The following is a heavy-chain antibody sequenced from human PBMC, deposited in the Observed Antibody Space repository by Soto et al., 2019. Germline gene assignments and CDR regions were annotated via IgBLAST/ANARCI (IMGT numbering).Heavy chain of an antibody. Sequence: QVQLVQSGAAVKKPGSSVKVSCKASGDTFSCYTINWVRQAPGLGLEWMGRVNPIVSMSNYAQKFQGRVTITADKSTNKAYMQLSSLRSEDTAIYYCAASYGSGYRAFDYWGQGALVTVSS. D-gene: IGHD3-10*01. J-gene: IGHJ4*02. CDR3: AASYGSGYRAFDY. CDR1: GDTFSCYT. V-gene: IGHV1-69*02. CDR2: VNPIVSMS.